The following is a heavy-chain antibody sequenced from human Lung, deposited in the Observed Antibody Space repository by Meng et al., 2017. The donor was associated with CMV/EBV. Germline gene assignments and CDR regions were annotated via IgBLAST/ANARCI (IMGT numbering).Heavy chain of an antibody. CDR3: AKPPGLVGYYYGMDV. CDR1: GFGFSGFA. J-gene: IGHJ6*02. CDR2: IRYDGSNK. Sequence: GESLKISCVASGFGFSGFAMQWVRQTPGKGLEWVAFIRYDGSNKYYADSVKGRFTISRDNSKNTLYLQMNSLRAEDTAVYYCAKPPGLVGYYYGMDVWGQGTTVTVSS. V-gene: IGHV3-30*02. D-gene: IGHD3-9*01.